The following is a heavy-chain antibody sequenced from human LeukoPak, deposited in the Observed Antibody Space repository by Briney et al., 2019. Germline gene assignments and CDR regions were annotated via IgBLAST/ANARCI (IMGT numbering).Heavy chain of an antibody. D-gene: IGHD6-19*01. J-gene: IGHJ4*02. CDR3: ASRLYSSGSFDY. CDR1: GFTFSDYY. Sequence: GGSLRLSCAASGFTFSDYYMSWLRQAPGKGLEGVSYMSSSGSTIYYAASARGRFTISRDNDKNSLYLQTNSLRAEDMAVYYCASRLYSSGSFDYWGQGTLVSVSS. V-gene: IGHV3-11*04. CDR2: MSSSGSTI.